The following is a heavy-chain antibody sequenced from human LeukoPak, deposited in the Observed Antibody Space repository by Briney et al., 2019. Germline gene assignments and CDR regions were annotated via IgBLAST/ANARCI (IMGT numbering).Heavy chain of an antibody. CDR3: ARDLGIDYGSVDN. CDR2: ISSSSSTI. CDR1: GFTFSSYS. Sequence: PGGFLRLSCAASGFTFSSYSMNWVRQAPGKGLEWVSYISSSSSTIYYADSVKGRFTISRDNAKNSLYLQMNSLRAEDTAVYYCARDLGIDYGSVDNWGQGTLVTVSS. V-gene: IGHV3-48*04. J-gene: IGHJ4*02. D-gene: IGHD3-10*01.